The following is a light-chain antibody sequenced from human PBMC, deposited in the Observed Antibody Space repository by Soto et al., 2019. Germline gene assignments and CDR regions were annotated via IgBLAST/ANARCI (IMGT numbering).Light chain of an antibody. CDR2: GAS. J-gene: IGKJ1*01. Sequence: EIVLTQSPGTLSLSPGERATLSCRASQSVSSSYLAWYRQKPGQAPRLLIYGASSRATGIPDRFSGRGSGTDFTLNISRLEPEDFAVYYCQQYNNCPRTFGQGTKVDIK. V-gene: IGKV3-20*01. CDR3: QQYNNCPRT. CDR1: QSVSSSY.